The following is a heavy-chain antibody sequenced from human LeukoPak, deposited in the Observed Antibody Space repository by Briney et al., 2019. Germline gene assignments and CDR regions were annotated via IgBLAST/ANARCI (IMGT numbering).Heavy chain of an antibody. CDR1: GHTFTSYG. Sequence: ASVKVSCKASGHTFTSYGISWVRPAPGQGLEWMGWISAYNGNTNYAQKLQGRVTMTTDTSTSTAYMELRSLRSDDTAVYYCARGGRLIAARMPFDYWGQGTLVTVSS. J-gene: IGHJ4*02. CDR3: ARGGRLIAARMPFDY. CDR2: ISAYNGNT. V-gene: IGHV1-18*01. D-gene: IGHD6-6*01.